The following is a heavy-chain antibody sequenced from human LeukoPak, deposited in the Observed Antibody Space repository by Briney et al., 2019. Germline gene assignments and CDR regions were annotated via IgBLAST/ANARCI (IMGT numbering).Heavy chain of an antibody. Sequence: ASVKVSCKASGYTFTSYYMHWVRQAPGQGLEWMGIINPSGGSTSYAQKFQGRVTMTRDTSTSTVYMELSSLRSEDTAVYYCARESYDYGDPYAVIDYWGQGTLVTVSS. J-gene: IGHJ4*02. D-gene: IGHD4-17*01. CDR2: INPSGGST. CDR1: GYTFTSYY. V-gene: IGHV1-46*01. CDR3: ARESYDYGDPYAVIDY.